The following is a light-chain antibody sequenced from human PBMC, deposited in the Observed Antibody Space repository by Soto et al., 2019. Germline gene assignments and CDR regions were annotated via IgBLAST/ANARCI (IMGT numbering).Light chain of an antibody. J-gene: IGKJ3*01. Sequence: DIQMTQSPSSLSASVGDRVTITCRASQSITNSLNWYQHKPGKAPTLVVYAASSLQSGVPSRFSGSGSGTDFTLTISSLQPEDFATYFCKQGHTMPFTFGPGT. CDR3: KQGHTMPFT. V-gene: IGKV1-39*01. CDR1: QSITNS. CDR2: AAS.